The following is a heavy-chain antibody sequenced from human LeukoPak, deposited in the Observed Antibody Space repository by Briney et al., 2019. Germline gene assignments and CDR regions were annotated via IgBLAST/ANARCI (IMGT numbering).Heavy chain of an antibody. CDR3: ARVSSGGRYDY. D-gene: IGHD6-25*01. CDR2: IYHSGST. J-gene: IGHJ4*02. Sequence: PSETLSLTCTVSGASVSSGGHYWSWIRQPPGKGLEWIGYIYHSGSTYYNPSLKSRVTMSVDTSKNQFSLNLSSVTAADTAVYYCARVSSGGRYDYWGRGTLVTVSS. CDR1: GASVSSGGHY. V-gene: IGHV4-61*08.